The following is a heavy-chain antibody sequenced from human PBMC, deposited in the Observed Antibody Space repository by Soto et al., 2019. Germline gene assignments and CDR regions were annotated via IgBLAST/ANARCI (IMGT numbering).Heavy chain of an antibody. Sequence: SVKVSCKASGGTFISYTISWVRQAPGQGLEWMGRIIPILGIANYAQKFQGRVTITADKSTSTAYMELSSLRSEDTAVYYCARGVVPAAMFSYYYYYMDVWGKGTTVTVSS. CDR3: ARGVVPAAMFSYYYYYMDV. V-gene: IGHV1-69*02. D-gene: IGHD2-2*01. J-gene: IGHJ6*03. CDR2: IIPILGIA. CDR1: GGTFISYT.